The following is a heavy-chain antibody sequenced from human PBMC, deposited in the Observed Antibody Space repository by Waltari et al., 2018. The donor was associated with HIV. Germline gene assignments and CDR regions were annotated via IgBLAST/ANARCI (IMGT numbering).Heavy chain of an antibody. CDR3: ARARYCSSTRCYTKGRRNSFYYYALDV. V-gene: IGHV4-34*01. CDR2: INHRGST. D-gene: IGHD2-2*02. J-gene: IGHJ6*02. Sequence: QVQLQQWGAGLLKPSATLSLTCAVSGGSFSGYYWSWIRQPPGKGLEWIGEINHRGSTNYNPSLKSRVIISVDTSMNQFSLKLSSGTAADTAVYYCARARYCSSTRCYTKGRRNSFYYYALDVWGQGTTVTVSS. CDR1: GGSFSGYY.